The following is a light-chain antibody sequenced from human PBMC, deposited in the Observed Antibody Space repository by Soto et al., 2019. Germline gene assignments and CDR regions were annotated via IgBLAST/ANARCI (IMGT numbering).Light chain of an antibody. CDR1: QNLLYKNGKNY. V-gene: IGKV2-28*01. CDR2: LVS. J-gene: IGKJ1*01. Sequence: DIVMTQSPLSLPVTPGEPASISCRSSQNLLYKNGKNYLNWYLQKPGQSPQLLIYLVSTRASGVPDRFSGSGSGTDFTLKISRVEAEDVGVYYCMQALQTPYSFGQGTKVEIK. CDR3: MQALQTPYS.